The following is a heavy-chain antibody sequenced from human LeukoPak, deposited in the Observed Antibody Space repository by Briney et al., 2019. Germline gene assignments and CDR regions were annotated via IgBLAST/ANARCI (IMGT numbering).Heavy chain of an antibody. CDR2: IYYIGST. CDR3: ARDRSRGSDAFDI. D-gene: IGHD6-6*01. Sequence: SETLSLTCAVYGGSFSGYYWSWIRQPPGKGLEWIGYIYYIGSTNYNPSLKSRVTISVDTSKNQFSLKLSSVTAADTAVYYCARDRSRGSDAFDIWGQGTMVTVSS. V-gene: IGHV4-59*12. J-gene: IGHJ3*02. CDR1: GGSFSGYY.